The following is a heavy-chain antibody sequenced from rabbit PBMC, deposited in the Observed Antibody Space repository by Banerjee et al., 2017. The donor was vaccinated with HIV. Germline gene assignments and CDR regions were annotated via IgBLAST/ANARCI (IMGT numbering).Heavy chain of an antibody. V-gene: IGHV1S7*01. CDR1: GFDFSRYY. CDR2: IDPVFGNT. D-gene: IGHD2-1*01. J-gene: IGHJ4*01. Sequence: QLKESGGGLVQPGGSLKLSCKASGFDFSRYYMSWVRQAPGKGLEWIGDIDPVFGNTYYASWVNGRFTISSNNAQNTLYLQLNRLTAADTATYFCARVVTMTMVTFNLWGPGTLVTVS. CDR3: ARVVTMTMVTFNL.